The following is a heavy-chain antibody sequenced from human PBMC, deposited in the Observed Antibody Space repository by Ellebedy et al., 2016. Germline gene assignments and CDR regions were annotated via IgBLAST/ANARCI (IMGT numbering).Heavy chain of an antibody. CDR3: ARDPGYSSSWLENYYYGMDV. Sequence: ASVKVSXXASGYTFTSYGISWVRQAPGQGLEWMGWISAYNGNTNYAQKLQGRVTMTTDTSTSTAYMELRSLRSDDTAVYYCARDPGYSSSWLENYYYGMDVWGQGTTVTVSS. CDR1: GYTFTSYG. CDR2: ISAYNGNT. J-gene: IGHJ6*02. D-gene: IGHD6-13*01. V-gene: IGHV1-18*01.